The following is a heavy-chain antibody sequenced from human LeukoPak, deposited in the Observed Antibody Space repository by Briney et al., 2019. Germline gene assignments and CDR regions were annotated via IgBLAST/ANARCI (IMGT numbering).Heavy chain of an antibody. CDR1: GYTFTSYG. CDR2: ISAYNGNT. Sequence: GASVKVSCKASGYTFTSYGISWVRQAPGQGLEWMGWISAYNGNTNYAQKLQGRDTMTTDTSTSTAYMELRSLRSDDTAVYYCARDRLFEYSSSWGFDYWGQGTLVTVSS. V-gene: IGHV1-18*01. CDR3: ARDRLFEYSSSWGFDY. D-gene: IGHD6-6*01. J-gene: IGHJ4*02.